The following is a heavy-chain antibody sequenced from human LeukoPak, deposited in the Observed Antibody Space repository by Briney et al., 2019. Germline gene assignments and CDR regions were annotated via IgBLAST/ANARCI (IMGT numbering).Heavy chain of an antibody. Sequence: PSETLSLTCAVYGGSFSGYYWSWIRQPPGKGLEWIGEINHSGSTNYNPSLKSRVTISVDTSKNQFSLQLSSVTAADTAVYYCARGGYYVYMVPSNQGPSDYWGQGTLVTVSS. CDR2: INHSGST. V-gene: IGHV4-34*01. CDR3: ARGGYYVYMVPSNQGPSDY. CDR1: GGSFSGYY. J-gene: IGHJ4*02. D-gene: IGHD1-26*01.